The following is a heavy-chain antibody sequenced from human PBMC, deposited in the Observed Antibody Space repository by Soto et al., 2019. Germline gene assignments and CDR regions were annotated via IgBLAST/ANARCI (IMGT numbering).Heavy chain of an antibody. D-gene: IGHD3-22*01. Sequence: GGYLRLSCAASGFTFSSYAMSWVRQAPGKGLEWVSAISGSGGSTYYADSMKGRFTISIDNSKNTLYLQMNSPRAEEAAVYYCAKDSQFYDSNGYYALDIWGQGTMVTVSS. CDR3: AKDSQFYDSNGYYALDI. CDR2: ISGSGGST. J-gene: IGHJ3*02. V-gene: IGHV3-23*01. CDR1: GFTFSSYA.